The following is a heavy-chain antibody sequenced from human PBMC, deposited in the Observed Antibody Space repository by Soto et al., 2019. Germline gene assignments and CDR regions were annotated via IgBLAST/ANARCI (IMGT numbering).Heavy chain of an antibody. J-gene: IGHJ5*02. V-gene: IGHV3-33*01. CDR2: IWYDGSNK. CDR1: GFTFSSYG. CDR3: ARDRAAAGSTWYDP. D-gene: IGHD6-13*01. Sequence: QVQLVESGGGVVQPGRSLRLSCAASGFTFSSYGMHWVRQAPGKGLEWVAVIWYDGSNKYYADSVKGRFTISRDNSKNTLCLQMNILRAEDTAVYYCARDRAAAGSTWYDPWGQGTLVTVSS.